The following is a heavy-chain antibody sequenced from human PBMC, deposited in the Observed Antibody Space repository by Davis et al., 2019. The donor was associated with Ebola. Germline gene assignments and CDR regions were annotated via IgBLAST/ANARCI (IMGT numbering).Heavy chain of an antibody. J-gene: IGHJ4*02. Sequence: GESLKISCAASGFTFSSYAMHWVRQAPGKGLEYVSAISSNGGSTYYANSVKGRFTISRDNSKNTLYLQMGSLRAEDMAVYYCASLVRGNWGQGTLVTVSS. CDR3: ASLVRGN. D-gene: IGHD3-10*01. CDR1: GFTFSSYA. V-gene: IGHV3-64*01. CDR2: ISSNGGST.